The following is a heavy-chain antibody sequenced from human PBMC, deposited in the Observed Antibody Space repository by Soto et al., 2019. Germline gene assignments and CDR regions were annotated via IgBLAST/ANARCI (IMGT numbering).Heavy chain of an antibody. Sequence: QVQLQESGPGLVKPSQTLSLTCTVSGGSISSGGYCWSWIRQHPGKGLEWIGYIYYSGSTYYNPSLKSRVTISVDTSKNQFSLKLSSVTAADTAVYYCARDSEGSGPFDYWGQGTLVTVSS. D-gene: IGHD3-10*01. V-gene: IGHV4-31*03. J-gene: IGHJ4*02. CDR1: GGSISSGGYC. CDR2: IYYSGST. CDR3: ARDSEGSGPFDY.